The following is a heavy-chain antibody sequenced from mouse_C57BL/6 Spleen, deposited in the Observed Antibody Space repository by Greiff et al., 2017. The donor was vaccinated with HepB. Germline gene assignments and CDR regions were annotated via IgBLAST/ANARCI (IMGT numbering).Heavy chain of an antibody. D-gene: IGHD1-1*02. V-gene: IGHV1-64*01. CDR1: GYTFTSYW. J-gene: IGHJ2*01. Sequence: QVQLQQPGAELVKPGASVKLSCKASGYTFTSYWMHWVKQRPGQGLEWIGMIHPNSGSTNYNEKFKSKATLTVDKSSSTAYMQLSSLTSEDSAVYYCARGGALWSYFDYWGQGTTLTVSS. CDR3: ARGGALWSYFDY. CDR2: IHPNSGST.